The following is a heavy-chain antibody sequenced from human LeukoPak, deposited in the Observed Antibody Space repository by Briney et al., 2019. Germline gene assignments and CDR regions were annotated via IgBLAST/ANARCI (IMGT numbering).Heavy chain of an antibody. CDR3: ARSGTDTYYFDY. V-gene: IGHV1-8*01. J-gene: IGHJ4*02. D-gene: IGHD3-3*01. CDR2: MNPNSGNT. CDR1: GYTFTSYD. Sequence: GASVKVSCKASGYTFTSYDINWVRQATGQGLEWMGWMNPNSGNTGYAQKFQGRVTMTRDTSTSTVYMELSSLRSEDTAVYYCARSGTDTYYFDYWGQGTLVTVSS.